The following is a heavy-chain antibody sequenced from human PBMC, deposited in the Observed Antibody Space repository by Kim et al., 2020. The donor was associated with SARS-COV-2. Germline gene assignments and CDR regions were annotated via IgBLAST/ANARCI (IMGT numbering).Heavy chain of an antibody. CDR1: GFTFSSYS. CDR3: ARDMAPGGLQFIDY. J-gene: IGHJ4*02. V-gene: IGHV3-21*01. D-gene: IGHD5-12*01. Sequence: GGSLRLSCAASGFTFSSYSMNWVRQAPGKGLEWVSSISSSSSYIYYADSVKGRFTISRDNAKNSLYLQMNSLRAEDTAVYYCARDMAPGGLQFIDYWGQGTLVTVSS. CDR2: ISSSSSYI.